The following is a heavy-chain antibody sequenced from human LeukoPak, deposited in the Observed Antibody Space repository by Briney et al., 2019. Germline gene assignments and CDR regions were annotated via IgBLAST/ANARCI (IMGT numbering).Heavy chain of an antibody. V-gene: IGHV4-30-4*07. J-gene: IGHJ4*02. CDR2: IYYSGST. CDR3: ARGRFWSGFDF. CDR1: GGSISSGGYS. D-gene: IGHD3-3*01. Sequence: SETLSLTCAVSGGSISSGGYSWSWIRQSPGKGLECIGYIYYSGSTYYNPSLKSRVTMSIDTPKNQFSLKLSSVTAADTAVYFCARGRFWSGFDFWGQGTLVTVSA.